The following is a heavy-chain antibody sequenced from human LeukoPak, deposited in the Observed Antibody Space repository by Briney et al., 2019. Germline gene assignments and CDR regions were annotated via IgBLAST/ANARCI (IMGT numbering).Heavy chain of an antibody. D-gene: IGHD2-2*01. Sequence: PSETLSLTCTVSGGSISSGGYYWSWIRQHPGKGLEWIGYIYYSGSTYYNPSLKSRVTISVDTSKNQFSLKLSSVTAADTAVYYCARETSDCSSTSCYPGYNWFDPWGQGTLVTVSS. CDR2: IYYSGST. J-gene: IGHJ5*02. CDR1: GGSISSGGYY. CDR3: ARETSDCSSTSCYPGYNWFDP. V-gene: IGHV4-31*03.